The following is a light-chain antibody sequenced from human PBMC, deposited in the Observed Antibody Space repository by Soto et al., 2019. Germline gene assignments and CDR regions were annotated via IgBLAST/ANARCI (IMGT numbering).Light chain of an antibody. V-gene: IGKV3-20*01. CDR1: QSVNSSY. Sequence: EIVLTQSPGTLSLSPVKRVTLSCSASQSVNSSYLAWYQHKPGQAPRLLIYGASTRATGIPDRFSGSGSGTDFTLTIARLEPGDFAVYYCQQYGNSPQTFGQGTKVDI. J-gene: IGKJ1*01. CDR2: GAS. CDR3: QQYGNSPQT.